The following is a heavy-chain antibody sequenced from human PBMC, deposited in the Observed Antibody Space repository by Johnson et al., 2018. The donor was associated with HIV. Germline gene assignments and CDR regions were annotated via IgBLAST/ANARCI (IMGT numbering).Heavy chain of an antibody. CDR3: ASPPSGYDFWDGPNIFDV. D-gene: IGHD3-3*01. Sequence: VQLVESGGGLVQPGGSLRLSCAASGFTFSSYWMSWVRQTPGKGLEWVANIKQDGSEKYYVDSVKGRFTMSRDNAKNSLYLQMNSLSAEDTAVYYCASPPSGYDFWDGPNIFDVWGQGTMVSVAS. CDR1: GFTFSSYW. J-gene: IGHJ3*01. V-gene: IGHV3-7*01. CDR2: IKQDGSEK.